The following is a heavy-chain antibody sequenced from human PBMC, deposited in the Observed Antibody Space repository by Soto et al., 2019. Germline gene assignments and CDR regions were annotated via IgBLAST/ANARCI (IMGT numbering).Heavy chain of an antibody. CDR2: IRSKANSYAT. V-gene: IGHV3-73*01. Sequence: GVSLRLSCAASRFTFSGSAMHWVRQASGKWLEWVGRIRSKANSYATAYAASVKGRFTISRDDSKNTAYLQMNSLKTEDTAVYYCTREVVEMATTYYYYGMDVWGQGT. D-gene: IGHD1-1*01. CDR3: TREVVEMATTYYYYGMDV. J-gene: IGHJ6*02. CDR1: RFTFSGSA.